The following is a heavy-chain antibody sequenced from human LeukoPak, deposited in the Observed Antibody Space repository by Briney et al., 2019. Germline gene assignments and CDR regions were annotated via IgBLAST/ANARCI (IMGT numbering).Heavy chain of an antibody. J-gene: IGHJ4*02. Sequence: ASVKVSCKASGYTFTVNYIHWVRQAPGQELEWMGWLSPNSGVTHFAQKFQGRVTMTRDTSIGTAYMELNSLEFDDTAVYYCARGAGSSWFDYWGQGTLVTVSS. CDR1: GYTFTVNY. CDR2: LSPNSGVT. CDR3: ARGAGSSWFDY. D-gene: IGHD6-13*01. V-gene: IGHV1-2*02.